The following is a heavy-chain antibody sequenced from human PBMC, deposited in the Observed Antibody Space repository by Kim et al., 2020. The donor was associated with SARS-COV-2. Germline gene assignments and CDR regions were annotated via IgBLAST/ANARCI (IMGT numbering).Heavy chain of an antibody. V-gene: IGHV3-23*01. Sequence: GGSLRLSCAASGFTFSSYAMSWVRQAPGKGLEWVSAISGSGGSTYYADSVKGRFTISRDNSKNTLYLQMNSLRAEDTAVYYCAKPTNPMGVRGVIYYYGMDVWGQGTTVTVSS. CDR2: ISGSGGST. J-gene: IGHJ6*02. CDR1: GFTFSSYA. CDR3: AKPTNPMGVRGVIYYYGMDV. D-gene: IGHD3-10*01.